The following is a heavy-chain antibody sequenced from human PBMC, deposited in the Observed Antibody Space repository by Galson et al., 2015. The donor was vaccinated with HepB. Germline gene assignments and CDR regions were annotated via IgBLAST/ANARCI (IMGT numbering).Heavy chain of an antibody. D-gene: IGHD6-13*01. J-gene: IGHJ4*02. CDR1: GGTFSSYA. V-gene: IGHV1-69*13. CDR2: IIPIFGTA. Sequence: SVKVSCKASGGTFSSYAISWVRQAPGQGLEWMGGIIPIFGTANYAQKFQGRVTITADESTSTAYMELSSLRSEDTAVYYCARVRDSSSWSGYFDYWDQGTLVTVSS. CDR3: ARVRDSSSWSGYFDY.